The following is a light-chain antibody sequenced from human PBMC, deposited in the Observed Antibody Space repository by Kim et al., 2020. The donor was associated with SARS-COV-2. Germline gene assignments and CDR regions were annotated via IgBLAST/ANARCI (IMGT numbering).Light chain of an antibody. J-gene: IGKJ1*01. CDR1: QSLVYSNGKTY. CDR3: MEGIYLRT. CDR2: NVS. Sequence: DIVMTQTPLSLSVTPGQPASISCKSSQSLVYSNGKTYLHSYLQKPGQSPQLLIYNVSSRLSGVPDRFSGSASGTDFTLKISRVEADDVAVYYCMEGIYLRTFGQGTKVDIK. V-gene: IGKV2-29*01.